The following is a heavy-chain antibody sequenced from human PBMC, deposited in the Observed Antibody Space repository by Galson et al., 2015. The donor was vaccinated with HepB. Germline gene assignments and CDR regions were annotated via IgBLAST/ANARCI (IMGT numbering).Heavy chain of an antibody. V-gene: IGHV3-21*01. CDR3: ARDDIAAAGTNPRPHRGLFDY. CDR2: ISSSSSYI. Sequence: SLRLSCAASGFTFSRYSMNWVRQAPGKGLEWVSSISSSSSYIYYADSVKGRFTISRDNAKNSLYLQMNSLRAEDTAVYYCARDDIAAAGTNPRPHRGLFDYWGQGTLVTVSS. D-gene: IGHD6-13*01. J-gene: IGHJ4*02. CDR1: GFTFSRYS.